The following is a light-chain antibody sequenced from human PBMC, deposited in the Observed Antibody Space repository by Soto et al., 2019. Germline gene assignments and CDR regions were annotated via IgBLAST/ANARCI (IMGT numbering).Light chain of an antibody. CDR1: QSVSSSY. J-gene: IGKJ2*01. V-gene: IGKV3-20*01. Sequence: EIVLTQSPGTLSLSPGERATLSCRASQSVSSSYLAWYQQKPGQAPRLLIYGASSRATGIPDRFSGSGSGTDFTLTISRLEPEDFAVYYYQQYGSSPYNFGQGTKLEI. CDR3: QQYGSSPYN. CDR2: GAS.